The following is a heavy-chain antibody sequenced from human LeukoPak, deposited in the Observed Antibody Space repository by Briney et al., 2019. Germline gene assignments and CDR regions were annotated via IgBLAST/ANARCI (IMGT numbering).Heavy chain of an antibody. CDR2: IKSKTDGGTT. CDR1: GFTFSSYG. Sequence: GGSLRLSCAASGFTFSSYGMHWVRQAPGKGLEWVGRIKSKTDGGTTDYAAPVKGRFTISRDDSKNTLYLQMNSLKTEDTAVYYCTTVHYANWFDPWGQGTLVTVSS. V-gene: IGHV3-15*01. CDR3: TTVHYANWFDP. J-gene: IGHJ5*02. D-gene: IGHD4-17*01.